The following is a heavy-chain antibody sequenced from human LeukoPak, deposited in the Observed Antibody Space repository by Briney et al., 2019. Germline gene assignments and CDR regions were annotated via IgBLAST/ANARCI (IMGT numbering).Heavy chain of an antibody. D-gene: IGHD4-17*01. CDR3: ARELANDDGEYMFDY. CDR1: GYTFTGYY. Sequence: ASVKVSCKASGYTFTGYYMHWVRQAPGQGLEWMGWANPNSGGTKYALNFQGRVTMTRDTSISTAYMELSRLKSDDTAVYFCARELANDDGEYMFDYWGQGSLVTVSS. V-gene: IGHV1-2*02. J-gene: IGHJ4*02. CDR2: ANPNSGGT.